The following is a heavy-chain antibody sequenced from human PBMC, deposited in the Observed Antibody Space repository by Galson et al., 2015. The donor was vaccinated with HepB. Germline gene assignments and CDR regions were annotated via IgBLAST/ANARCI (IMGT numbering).Heavy chain of an antibody. D-gene: IGHD3-16*02. V-gene: IGHV2-26*01. J-gene: IGHJ4*02. Sequence: PALVKPTQTLTLTCTVSGFSLSNARMGVSWIRQPPGKALEWLAHIFSNDEKSYSTSLKSRLTISKDTSKSQVVLTMTNMDPVDTATYYCARFLGYYDYVWGSYREDYFDYWGQGTLVTVSS. CDR2: IFSNDEK. CDR3: ARFLGYYDYVWGSYREDYFDY. CDR1: GFSLSNARMG.